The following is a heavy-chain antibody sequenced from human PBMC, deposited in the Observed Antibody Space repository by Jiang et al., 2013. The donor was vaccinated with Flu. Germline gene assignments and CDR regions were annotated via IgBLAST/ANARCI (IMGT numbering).Heavy chain of an antibody. D-gene: IGHD3-3*01. CDR3: ARARPYGDYDFWSGYTHASAFDI. CDR1: GGSISSYY. V-gene: IGHV4-59*13. Sequence: GSGLVKPSETLSLTCTVSGGSISSYYWSWIRQPPGKGLEWIGYIHYSGSTNYNPSLKSRVTISVDTSKNQFSLKLSSVTAADTAVYYCARARPYGDYDFWSGYTHASAFDIWGQGTMVTVSS. CDR2: IHYSGST. J-gene: IGHJ3*02.